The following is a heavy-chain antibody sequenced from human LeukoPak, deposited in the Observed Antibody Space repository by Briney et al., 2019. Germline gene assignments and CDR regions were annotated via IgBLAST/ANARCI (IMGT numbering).Heavy chain of an antibody. Sequence: GGSLRLSCAASGFTVSSNYMSWVRQAPGKGLEWVGRIESKTDGGTTDYAAPVKGRFTISRDDSKNTLYLQMNSLKTEDTAVYYCTTKTLPDYWGQGTLVTVSS. J-gene: IGHJ4*02. CDR3: TTKTLPDY. V-gene: IGHV3-15*04. CDR1: GFTVSSNY. CDR2: IESKTDGGTT.